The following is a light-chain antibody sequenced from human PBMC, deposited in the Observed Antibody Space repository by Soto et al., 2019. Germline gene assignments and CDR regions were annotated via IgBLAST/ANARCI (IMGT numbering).Light chain of an antibody. CDR2: EVT. V-gene: IGLV2-14*01. CDR1: SSDVGGYNY. J-gene: IGLJ2*01. Sequence: QSALTQPASVSGSRGQSITISCTGTSSDVGGYNYVSWYQQHPGKAPKLLIYEVTDRPLGISNRFSGSKSGNTASLTISGLQAEDEADYYCSSYTISSTRVVFGGGTKVTVL. CDR3: SSYTISSTRVV.